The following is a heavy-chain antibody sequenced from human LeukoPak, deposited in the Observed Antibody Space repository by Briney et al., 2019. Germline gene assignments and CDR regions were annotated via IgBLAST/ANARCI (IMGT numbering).Heavy chain of an antibody. CDR3: VRLFGGVTTFDY. D-gene: IGHD4-17*01. J-gene: IGHJ4*02. CDR2: INQDGSAE. V-gene: IGHV3-7*01. Sequence: PGGSLRLSCAASGFTFSTYSMSWVRQAPGKGLDWVASINQDGSAEYYVDSARGRFTIPRDNAKNSLYLQVNSLRVDDTAVYYCVRLFGGVTTFDYWGQGTLVTVSS. CDR1: GFTFSTYS.